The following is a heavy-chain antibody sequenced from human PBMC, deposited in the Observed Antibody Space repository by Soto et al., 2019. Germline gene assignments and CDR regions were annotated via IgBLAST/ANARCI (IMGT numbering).Heavy chain of an antibody. J-gene: IGHJ4*02. D-gene: IGHD3-22*01. CDR3: ARQPNYYDSSGYYRPYYFDY. V-gene: IGHV4-59*08. CDR2: IYYSGST. Sequence: PSETLSLTCTVSGGSISSYYWSWIRQPPGKGLEWIGYIYYSGSTNYNPSLKSRVTISVDTSKNQFSLKLSSVTAADTAVYYCARQPNYYDSSGYYRPYYFDYWGQGTLVTVSS. CDR1: GGSISSYY.